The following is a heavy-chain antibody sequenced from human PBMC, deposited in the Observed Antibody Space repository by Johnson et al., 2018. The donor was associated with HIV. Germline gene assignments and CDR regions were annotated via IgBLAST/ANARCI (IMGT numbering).Heavy chain of an antibody. Sequence: QVQLVESGGGVVQPGRSLRLSCAASGFTFSSYGMHWVRQAPGEGLEWVAVISYDAKNKYYADSVKGRFTISRDNSKNTLYLQMNSLRAEDTAVYYCASAWGELDDAFDIWGQGTMVTVSS. CDR3: ASAWGELDDAFDI. CDR1: GFTFSSYG. J-gene: IGHJ3*02. CDR2: ISYDAKNK. V-gene: IGHV3-30*03. D-gene: IGHD1-26*01.